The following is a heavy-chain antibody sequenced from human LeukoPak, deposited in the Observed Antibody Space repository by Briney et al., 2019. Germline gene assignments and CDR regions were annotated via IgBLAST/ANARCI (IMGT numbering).Heavy chain of an antibody. D-gene: IGHD2-2*01. CDR3: ARVPAVNYYYYYMDV. J-gene: IGHJ6*03. CDR2: IYYSGST. CDR1: GGSISSYY. V-gene: IGHV4-59*01. Sequence: PSETLSLTCTVSGGSISSYYWSWIRQPPGKGLEWIGYIYYSGSTNYNPSLKSRVTISVDTSKNQFSLKLSSVTAADTAVYYCARVPAVNYYYYYMDVWGKGTTVTVSS.